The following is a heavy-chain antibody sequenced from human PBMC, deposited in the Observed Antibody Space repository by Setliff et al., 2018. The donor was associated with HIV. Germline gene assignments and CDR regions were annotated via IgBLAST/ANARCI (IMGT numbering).Heavy chain of an antibody. V-gene: IGHV4-61*09. CDR3: SRGPPFDR. J-gene: IGHJ2*01. Sequence: SETLSLTCTASGGSITSGSYSWTWIRQPAGKGLEWIGHVASSGNIDYNPSLKSRVTISADTSKNQFSLKLTSVTTADTATYYCSRGPPFDRWGRGTLVTVSS. CDR1: GGSITSGSYS. CDR2: VASSGNI.